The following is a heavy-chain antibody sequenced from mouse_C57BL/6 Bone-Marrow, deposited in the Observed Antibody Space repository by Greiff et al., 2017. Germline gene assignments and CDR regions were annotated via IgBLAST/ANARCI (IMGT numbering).Heavy chain of an antibody. CDR2: IYPGDGDT. Sequence: QVQLKESGAELVKPGASVKISCKASGYAFSSYWMNWVKQRPGKGLEWIGQIYPGDGDTNYNGKLKGKATLTVDKSSSTAYMQISSLTSEDSAVYFCARPGLRRAWFAYWGQGTLVTVSA. CDR1: GYAFSSYW. D-gene: IGHD2-4*01. CDR3: ARPGLRRAWFAY. J-gene: IGHJ3*01. V-gene: IGHV1-80*01.